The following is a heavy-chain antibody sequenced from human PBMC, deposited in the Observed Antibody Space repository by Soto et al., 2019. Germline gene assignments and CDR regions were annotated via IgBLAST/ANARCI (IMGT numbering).Heavy chain of an antibody. CDR2: ISYDGSNK. CDR1: GFTFSSYG. CDR3: PNGIDSSGSTPSSDY. D-gene: IGHD3-22*01. V-gene: IGHV3-30*18. J-gene: IGHJ4*02. Sequence: GGSLRLSCAACGFTFSSYGMHLVRQAPGKWLEGVAVISYDGSNKYYADSVKGRFTISRDNSKNTLYLQINSLRAEDTAVYYCPNGIDSSGSTPSSDYWGQGTMVTDSS.